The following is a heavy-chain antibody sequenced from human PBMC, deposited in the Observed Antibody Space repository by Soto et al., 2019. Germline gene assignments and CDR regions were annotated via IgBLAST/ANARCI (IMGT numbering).Heavy chain of an antibody. CDR1: GVSISSRDYY. CDR2: IYYSGST. CDR3: ARGFWSESGYDYPYFDY. J-gene: IGHJ4*02. Sequence: TCTVSGVSISSRDYYWGWIRQPPGKGLEWIGYIYYSGSTNYNPSLKSRVTISVDTSKNQFSLKLSSVTAADTAVYYCARGFWSESGYDYPYFDYWGQGTLVTVSS. V-gene: IGHV4-61*08. D-gene: IGHD5-12*01.